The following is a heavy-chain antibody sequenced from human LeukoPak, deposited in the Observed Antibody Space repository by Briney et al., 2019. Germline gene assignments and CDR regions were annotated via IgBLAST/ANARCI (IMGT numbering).Heavy chain of an antibody. V-gene: IGHV4-34*01. CDR1: GGSFSGYY. J-gene: IGHJ4*02. Sequence: SETLSLTCAVYGGSFSGYYWSWIRQPPGKGLEWIGEINHSGSTNYNPSLKSRVTISVDTSKNQFSLKLSSVTAADTAVYYCANGIQSSSSSMDYWGQGTLVTVSS. CDR2: INHSGST. D-gene: IGHD6-6*01. CDR3: ANGIQSSSSSMDY.